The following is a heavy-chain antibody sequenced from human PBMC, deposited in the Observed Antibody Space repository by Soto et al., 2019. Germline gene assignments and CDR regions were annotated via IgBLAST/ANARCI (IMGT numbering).Heavy chain of an antibody. D-gene: IGHD3-3*01. Sequence: QITLKESGPTLVKPTQTLTLTCTFSGFSLSTSGVGVGCIRQPPGKALEWLALIYWDDDKRYSPSLKSRLTITKDTSKNQVVLTMTNMDTVDTATYYCAHSRRIYYDVWGGYRPFDYWGQGTLVTVSS. CDR2: IYWDDDK. CDR1: GFSLSTSGVG. V-gene: IGHV2-5*02. J-gene: IGHJ4*02. CDR3: AHSRRIYYDVWGGYRPFDY.